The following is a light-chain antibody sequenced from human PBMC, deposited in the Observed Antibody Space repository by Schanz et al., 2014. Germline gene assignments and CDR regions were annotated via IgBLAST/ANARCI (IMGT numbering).Light chain of an antibody. CDR2: DAS. V-gene: IGKV3D-15*01. J-gene: IGKJ1*01. CDR3: QQFIDVPWT. CDR1: RSVSSN. Sequence: EIFLTQSPATLSVSPRERATLSCRASRSVSSNLAWFQRKPGQAPRLLIYDASIRATGIPDRFVGSGSGTDFTLTISSLQPDDFAVFYCQQFIDVPWTFGQGTKVEVK.